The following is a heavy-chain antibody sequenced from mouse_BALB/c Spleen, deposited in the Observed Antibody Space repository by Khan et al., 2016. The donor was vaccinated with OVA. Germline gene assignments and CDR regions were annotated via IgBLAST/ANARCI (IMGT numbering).Heavy chain of an antibody. CDR3: ARSYGNYLDY. V-gene: IGHV3-2*02. CDR1: GYSITSDYA. J-gene: IGHJ2*01. D-gene: IGHD2-1*01. CDR2: INYSGTT. Sequence: EVQLVESGPGLVKPSQSLSLTCTVTGYSITSDYAWNWIRQFPGNNLEWMGYINYSGTTSYNPSLKSRISITRDTSKNQFFLQLNSVTTEDTATYFCARSYGNYLDYWGQGTTLTVSS.